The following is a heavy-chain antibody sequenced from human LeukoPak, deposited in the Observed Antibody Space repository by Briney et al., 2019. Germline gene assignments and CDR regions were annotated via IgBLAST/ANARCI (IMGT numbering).Heavy chain of an antibody. Sequence: GGSLRLSCAASGFSFSNFAMNWVRLAPGKGLQWVSSISGSGGNTYYADSVNGRVTISRDNSMDTLYLHINGLRVEDTATYFCAKSGGGGYHYYYYHMDAWGKGTTVTVSS. V-gene: IGHV3-23*01. CDR2: ISGSGGNT. CDR1: GFSFSNFA. CDR3: AKSGGGGYHYYYYHMDA. J-gene: IGHJ6*03. D-gene: IGHD1-26*01.